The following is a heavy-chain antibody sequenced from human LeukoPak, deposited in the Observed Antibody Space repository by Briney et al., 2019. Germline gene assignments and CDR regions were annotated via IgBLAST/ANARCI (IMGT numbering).Heavy chain of an antibody. CDR2: IHPEGNEK. J-gene: IGHJ4*02. Sequence: GGSLRLSCAVCGFTFSKFWMSWVRQAPGRGLEWVANIHPEGNEKYHVESVKGRFTISRDNAKNLLFLQMNGLRVEDTAVYYCARGDDFSGDHWGQGTLVTVSS. CDR3: ARGDDFSGDH. V-gene: IGHV3-7*04. D-gene: IGHD1-1*01. CDR1: GFTFSKFW.